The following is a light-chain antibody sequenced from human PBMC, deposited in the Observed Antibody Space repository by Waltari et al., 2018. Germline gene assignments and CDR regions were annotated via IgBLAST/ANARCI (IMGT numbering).Light chain of an antibody. CDR3: QTWGFGIGV. Sequence: QLVLTQPPSASASLGASVKLTCTLSSGHSDYAIAWHQQQPRKGPRYLMRVNSDGSHKKGDGFPYRFSGPRSGAARFLTLSTPLSEYEAEYFCQTWGFGIGVFRGG. CDR1: SGHSDYA. CDR2: VNSDGSH. J-gene: IGLJ3*02. V-gene: IGLV4-69*01.